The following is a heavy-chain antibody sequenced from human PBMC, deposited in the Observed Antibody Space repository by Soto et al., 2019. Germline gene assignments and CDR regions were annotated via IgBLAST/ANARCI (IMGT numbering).Heavy chain of an antibody. J-gene: IGHJ5*02. CDR1: GGSFSGYY. CDR2: INHSGST. V-gene: IGHV4-34*01. CDR3: ARGYDIVVVVAAGWFDP. D-gene: IGHD2-15*01. Sequence: QVQLQQWGAGLLKPSETLSLTCAVYGGSFSGYYWSWIHQPPGKGLEWIGEINHSGSTNYNPSLKSRVTISVDTSKNQFSLKLSSVTAADTAVYYCARGYDIVVVVAAGWFDPWGQGTLVTVSS.